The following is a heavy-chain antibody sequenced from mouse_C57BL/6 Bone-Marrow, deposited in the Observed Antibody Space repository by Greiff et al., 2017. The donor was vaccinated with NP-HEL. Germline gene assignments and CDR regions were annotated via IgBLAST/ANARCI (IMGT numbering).Heavy chain of an antibody. CDR1: GFNFKDDY. V-gene: IGHV14-4*01. CDR3: TRGYFDY. CDR2: IDPGNGDT. Sequence: EVQLQESGAELVRPGASVKLSCTASGFNFKDDYMHWVKQRPEQGLEWIGWIDPGNGDTEYASKFQGKATITADTSSNTAYLQLSSLTSEDTAGYYCTRGYFDYWGQGTTLTVSS. J-gene: IGHJ2*01.